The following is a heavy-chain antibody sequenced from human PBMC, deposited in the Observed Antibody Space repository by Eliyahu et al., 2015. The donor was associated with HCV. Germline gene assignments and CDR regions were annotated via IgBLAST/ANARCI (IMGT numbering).Heavy chain of an antibody. CDR2: ISYDGRNK. CDR1: GFTFSSYG. D-gene: IGHD4-17*01. J-gene: IGHJ4*02. CDR3: AKDRRDGDYGSYFDY. Sequence: QVQLVESGGGVVQPGRSLRLSCAASGFTFSSYGMHWVRQAPGKGLEWVAVISYDGRNKYYADSVKGRFTISRDNSKNTLYLQMNSLRAEDTAVYYCAKDRRDGDYGSYFDYWGQGTLVTVSS. V-gene: IGHV3-30*18.